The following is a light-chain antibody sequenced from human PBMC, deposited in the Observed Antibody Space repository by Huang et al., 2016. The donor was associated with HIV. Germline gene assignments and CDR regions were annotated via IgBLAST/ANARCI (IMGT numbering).Light chain of an antibody. J-gene: IGKJ3*01. CDR3: QQYGSSPFT. Sequence: EIVLTQSPGTLSLSPGERATLSCRASQSVSSSYLAWYQQKPGQAPRLLIYGASRRATGIPDRVSGSGSGTDFTLKISRLEPEDFAVYYCQQYGSSPFTFGPGTKVDIK. CDR1: QSVSSSY. CDR2: GAS. V-gene: IGKV3-20*01.